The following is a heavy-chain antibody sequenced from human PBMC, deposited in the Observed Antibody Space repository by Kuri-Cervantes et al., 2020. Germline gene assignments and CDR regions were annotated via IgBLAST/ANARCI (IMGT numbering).Heavy chain of an antibody. CDR3: AKAPSLGYCSSTSSQYRGCGWLAIDY. CDR1: GYTLTELS. J-gene: IGHJ4*02. Sequence: ASVKVSCKVSGYTLTELSMHWVRQAPGKGLEWMGGFDPEDGETIYAQKFQGRVTMTEDTSTDTAYMELSSLRSEDTAVYYCAKAPSLGYCSSTSSQYRGCGWLAIDYWGQGTLVTVSS. D-gene: IGHD2-2*01. V-gene: IGHV1-24*01. CDR2: FDPEDGET.